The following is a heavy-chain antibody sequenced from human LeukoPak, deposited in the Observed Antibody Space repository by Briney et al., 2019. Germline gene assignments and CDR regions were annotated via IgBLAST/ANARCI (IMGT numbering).Heavy chain of an antibody. CDR3: AGGLWFGEFYYYYYYMDV. J-gene: IGHJ6*03. Sequence: SVKVSCKASGGTFNSYAISWVRQAPGLGLEWMGGIIPIFGTANYAQKFQGRVTITADEPTGTAYMELSSLRSEDTAVYYCAGGLWFGEFYYYYYYMDVWGKGTTVTVSS. V-gene: IGHV1-69*13. CDR1: GGTFNSYA. CDR2: IIPIFGTA. D-gene: IGHD3-10*01.